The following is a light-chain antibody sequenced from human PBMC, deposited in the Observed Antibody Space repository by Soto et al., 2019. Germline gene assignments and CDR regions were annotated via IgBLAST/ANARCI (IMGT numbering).Light chain of an antibody. CDR2: GVS. CDR1: QSLSSRN. V-gene: IGKV3-20*01. CDR3: QQYDSSPRT. Sequence: ELVLTQSPGTLSLSPGERATLSCRASQSLSSRNLAWYQQKPGQAPRPLIYGVSSRATGIPDRFSGSGSGTDFTLTISRLEPEDFAVYYCQQYDSSPRTFCQGTKV. J-gene: IGKJ1*01.